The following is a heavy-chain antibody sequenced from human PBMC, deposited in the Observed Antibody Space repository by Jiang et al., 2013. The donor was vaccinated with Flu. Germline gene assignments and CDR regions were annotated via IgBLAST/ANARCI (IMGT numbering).Heavy chain of an antibody. D-gene: IGHD6-19*01. Sequence: SYYWSWIRQPPGKGLEWIGYIYYSGSTNYNPSLKSRVTISVDTSKNQFSLKLSSVTAADTAVYYCARADSSGWSNWYFDLWGRGTLVTVSS. CDR3: ARADSSGWSNWYFDL. V-gene: IGHV4-59*01. J-gene: IGHJ2*01. CDR1: SYY. CDR2: IYYSGST.